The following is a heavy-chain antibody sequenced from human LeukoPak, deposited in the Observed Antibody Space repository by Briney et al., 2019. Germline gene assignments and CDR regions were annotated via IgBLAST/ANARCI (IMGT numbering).Heavy chain of an antibody. J-gene: IGHJ4*02. CDR1: GFTVSSNY. CDR3: ARGPPYYGSGSYYTL. Sequence: GGSLRLSCAASGFTVSSNYMSRVRQAPGKGLEWVSVIYSGGSTYYADSVKGRFTISRDNSKNTLYLQMNSLRAEDTAVYYCARGPPYYGSGSYYTLWGQGTLVTVSS. V-gene: IGHV3-66*01. D-gene: IGHD3-10*01. CDR2: IYSGGST.